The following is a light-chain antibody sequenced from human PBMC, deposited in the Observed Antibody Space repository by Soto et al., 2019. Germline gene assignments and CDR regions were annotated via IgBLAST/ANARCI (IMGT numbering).Light chain of an antibody. J-gene: IGLJ1*01. CDR1: SSDVGGYNY. CDR3: SSYAGSNKRV. CDR2: EVT. V-gene: IGLV2-8*02. Sequence: SALTQPPSASRSPGQSVTISSTGTSSDVGGYNYVSWYQQHPGKAPKLMIYEVTKRPSGVPDRFSGSKSGNTASLTVSGLQAEDEADYYCSSYAGSNKRVFGTGTKVT.